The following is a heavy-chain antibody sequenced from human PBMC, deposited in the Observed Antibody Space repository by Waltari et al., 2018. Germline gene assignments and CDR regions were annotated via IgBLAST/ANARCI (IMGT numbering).Heavy chain of an antibody. J-gene: IGHJ4*02. D-gene: IGHD5-12*01. V-gene: IGHV2-70*15. CDR2: IDWDDDK. CDR3: ARSTVATTWGYFDY. CDR1: GFSLSTSGMC. Sequence: VNLRESGPALVKPTQTLTLTCTYSGFSLSTSGMCGSWIRQPPGKALEWLARIDWDDDKYHSTSLKTRLTSSKDTSKNRGVLTRTTMDPVDTATYYCARSTVATTWGYFDYWGQGTLVTVSS.